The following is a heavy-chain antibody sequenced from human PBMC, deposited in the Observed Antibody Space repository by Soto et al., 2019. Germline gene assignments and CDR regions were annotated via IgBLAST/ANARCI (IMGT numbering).Heavy chain of an antibody. Sequence: QVQLQESGAGLVKPSQTLSLTCTVSGGSISTDDHYWSWIRQPPGKGLEWIGYIYYTGSTHYNPSVKSRLFTSLDTSKNQFSLQLTSVTAADTAVYYCASLRSRWNIDYWGQGTLVTVSS. CDR1: GGSISTDDHY. CDR3: ASLRSRWNIDY. CDR2: IYYTGST. D-gene: IGHD6-13*01. V-gene: IGHV4-30-4*01. J-gene: IGHJ4*02.